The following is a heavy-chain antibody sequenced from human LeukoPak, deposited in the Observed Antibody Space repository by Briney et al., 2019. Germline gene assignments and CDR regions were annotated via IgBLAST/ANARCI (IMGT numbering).Heavy chain of an antibody. CDR3: ARDLHDASAVVITRSDH. D-gene: IGHD3-22*01. Sequence: SQTLSLTCAISGDSVSSNSAAWTWIRQSPSRGPEWLGRIYYRSKWYNDYAVSVKSRITMSPDTSKNQFSLHLNSVTPEDTAVYYCARDLHDASAVVITRSDHWGQGTLVTVSS. CDR2: IYYRSKWYN. J-gene: IGHJ4*02. CDR1: GDSVSSNSAA. V-gene: IGHV6-1*01.